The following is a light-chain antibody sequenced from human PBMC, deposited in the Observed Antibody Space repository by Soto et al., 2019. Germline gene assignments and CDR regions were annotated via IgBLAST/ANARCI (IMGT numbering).Light chain of an antibody. CDR2: GAS. J-gene: IGKJ1*01. CDR1: PSVSSSY. CDR3: QQGGT. V-gene: IGKV3-20*01. Sequence: EIVLTQSPGPLSLSPGERATLSCRASPSVSSSYLAWYQQKPGQAPRLLIYGASSRATGIPDRFSGSGSGTDFTVTISRLEPEDFAVYYCQQGGTFGQGTKVEIK.